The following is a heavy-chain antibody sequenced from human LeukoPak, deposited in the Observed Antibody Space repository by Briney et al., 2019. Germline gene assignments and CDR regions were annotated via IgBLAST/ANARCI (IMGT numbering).Heavy chain of an antibody. CDR3: ARVTYGSGTYGAFDY. D-gene: IGHD3-10*01. J-gene: IGHJ4*02. V-gene: IGHV3-30*03. Sequence: PGGSLRLSCAASGFTFSSYGMHWVRQAPGKGLEWVAVISYDGSNKYYVDSVKGRFTISRDNSKNTLYLQTNSLRAEDTAVYYCARVTYGSGTYGAFDYWGQGTLVTVSS. CDR2: ISYDGSNK. CDR1: GFTFSSYG.